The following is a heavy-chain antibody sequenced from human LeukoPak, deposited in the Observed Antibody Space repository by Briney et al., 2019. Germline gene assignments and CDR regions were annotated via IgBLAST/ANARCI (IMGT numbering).Heavy chain of an antibody. CDR2: IRYDGNNK. J-gene: IGHJ4*02. D-gene: IGHD5-24*01. CDR1: GFIFSSYG. V-gene: IGHV3-30*02. CDR3: AKDGYNYYPPYFDY. Sequence: GGSLRLSCAASGFIFSSYGMHWVRQAPGKGLEWVAFIRYDGNNKYYADSVKGRFTISRDNSKNTLYLQMNSLRAEDTAVYYCAKDGYNYYPPYFDYWGQGTLVTVSS.